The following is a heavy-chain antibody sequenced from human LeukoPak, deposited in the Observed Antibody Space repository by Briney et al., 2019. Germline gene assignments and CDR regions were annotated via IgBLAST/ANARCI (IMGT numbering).Heavy chain of an antibody. Sequence: GGSLRLSCAASGFTVSSNYMSWVRQAPGKGLEWVSVIYSGGSTYYADSVKGRFTISRDNSKNTLYLQMNSLRAEDTAVYYCARDLRGSGYSYGQGFDYWGQGTLVTVSS. CDR2: IYSGGST. CDR3: ARDLRGSGYSYGQGFDY. D-gene: IGHD5-18*01. CDR1: GFTVSSNY. J-gene: IGHJ4*02. V-gene: IGHV3-66*01.